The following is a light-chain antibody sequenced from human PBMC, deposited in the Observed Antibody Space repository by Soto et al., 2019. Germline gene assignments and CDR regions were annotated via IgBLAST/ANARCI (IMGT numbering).Light chain of an antibody. CDR3: QQRSNWPGT. V-gene: IGKV3-11*01. Sequence: ETVLPQSPATLSLSPGERATLSCRASQSVGSSLAWYQQRPGQPPRLLIYDASKREPGTPARFTGSGSGTDVTLTISSLEPEEFAFYSCQQRSNWPGTFRQGTRVEI. CDR2: DAS. CDR1: QSVGSS. J-gene: IGKJ1*01.